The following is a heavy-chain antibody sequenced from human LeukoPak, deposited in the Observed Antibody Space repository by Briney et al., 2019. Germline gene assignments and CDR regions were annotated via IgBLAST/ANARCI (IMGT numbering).Heavy chain of an antibody. CDR2: IFNSGSS. J-gene: IGHJ4*02. V-gene: IGHV4-61*01. Sequence: SETLSLTCTVSGGSVSSESYHWSWIRQPPGKGLEWIAYIFNSGSSNYNPSLKSRVTISVDTSKNQFSLKLSSVTAADTAVYYCARHHSSGWYESWGQGTLVTVSS. CDR3: ARHHSSGWYES. CDR1: GGSVSSESYH. D-gene: IGHD6-19*01.